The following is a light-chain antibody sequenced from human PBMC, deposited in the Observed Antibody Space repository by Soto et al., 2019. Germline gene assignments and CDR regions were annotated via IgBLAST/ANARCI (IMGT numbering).Light chain of an antibody. CDR1: YSDIGSYND. CDR3: CSYARTYRLMI. V-gene: IGLV2-11*01. J-gene: IGLJ2*01. CDR2: DVS. Sequence: QSALTQPRSVSGSPGQSVTISCTGTYSDIGSYNDVSWYQHHPAKAPRLMIFDVSQRPSGLPDRFSGSKSGNTASLTISWLQTEEEADYYCCSYARTYRLMIFGEGTKLTVL.